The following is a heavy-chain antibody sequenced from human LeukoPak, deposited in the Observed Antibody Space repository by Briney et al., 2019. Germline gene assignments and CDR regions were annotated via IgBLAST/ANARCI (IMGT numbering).Heavy chain of an antibody. J-gene: IGHJ4*02. V-gene: IGHV3-30*02. Sequence: GGSLRLSCAASGFPFSDYVMHWVRQAPGKGLEWVSVIRYDGNNKYYADSVKGRFTISRDNSKNTLYLQMNSLRAGDTAVYYCAKGVVVTDFDYWGQGTLVTVSS. CDR3: AKGVVVTDFDY. CDR1: GFPFSDYV. CDR2: IRYDGNNK. D-gene: IGHD2-21*02.